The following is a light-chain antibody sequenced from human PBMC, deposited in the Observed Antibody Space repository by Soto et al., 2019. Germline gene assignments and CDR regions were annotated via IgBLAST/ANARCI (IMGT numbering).Light chain of an antibody. CDR2: DAS. V-gene: IGKV1-33*01. J-gene: IGKJ4*01. CDR3: QQYDNLPLT. Sequence: DIQMTQSPSSLSASVGDRVTITCQASQDINNYLNWYQQKSGKAPKLLIYDASDLEKGVPSRFSGSGSGTDFTFTINSLQPEDIATYYCQQYDNLPLTFGGGTKVEIK. CDR1: QDINNY.